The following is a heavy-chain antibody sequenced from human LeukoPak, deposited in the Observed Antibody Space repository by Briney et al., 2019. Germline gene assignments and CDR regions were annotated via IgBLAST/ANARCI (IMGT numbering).Heavy chain of an antibody. CDR2: ISSSGSTI. CDR1: GFTFSSYE. CDR3: ARESLMYSSGWYRDDYFDY. V-gene: IGHV3-48*03. J-gene: IGHJ4*02. Sequence: GGSLRLSCAASGFTFSSYEMNWVRQAPGKGLEWVSYISSSGSTIYYADSVKGRFTISRDNAKNSLYLQMNSLRAEDTAVYYCARESLMYSSGWYRDDYFDYWGQGTLVTVSS. D-gene: IGHD6-19*01.